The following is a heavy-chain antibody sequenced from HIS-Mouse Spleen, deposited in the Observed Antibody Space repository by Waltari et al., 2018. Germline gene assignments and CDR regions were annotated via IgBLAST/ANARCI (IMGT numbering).Heavy chain of an antibody. CDR2: IKQDGSEK. J-gene: IGHJ3*02. CDR3: ARGAVYSSDAFDI. V-gene: IGHV3-7*01. CDR1: GFTFSSYW. Sequence: EVQLVESGGGLVQPGGSLRLSCAASGFTFSSYWMSWVRQAPGKGLEWVANIKQDGSEKYYVDSVKGRFTISRDNAKNSLYLQMNSLRAEDTAVYYCARGAVYSSDAFDIWGQGTMVTVSS. D-gene: IGHD6-13*01.